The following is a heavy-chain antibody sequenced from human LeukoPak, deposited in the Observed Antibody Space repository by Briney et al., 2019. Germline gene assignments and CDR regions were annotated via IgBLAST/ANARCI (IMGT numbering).Heavy chain of an antibody. Sequence: GGSLRLSCAASGFTFSSYAMSWVRQAPGKGLEWVSFISGSGVSTYYADSVKGRFTISRDNSKNTLYLQMNSLRVEDTAVYYCAKDASWGLSGTYRENWFDPWGQGTLDTVSS. CDR1: GFTFSSYA. CDR3: AKDASWGLSGTYRENWFDP. J-gene: IGHJ5*02. V-gene: IGHV3-23*01. CDR2: ISGSGVST. D-gene: IGHD1-26*01.